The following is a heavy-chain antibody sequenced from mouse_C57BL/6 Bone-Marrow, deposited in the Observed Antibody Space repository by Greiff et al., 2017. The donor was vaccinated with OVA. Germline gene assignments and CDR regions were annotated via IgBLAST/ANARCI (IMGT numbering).Heavy chain of an antibody. V-gene: IGHV1-62-2*01. CDR1: GYTFTEYT. D-gene: IGHD1-1*01. Sequence: QVQLQQPGAELVRPGSSVKLSCKASGYTFTEYTIHWVKQRSGQGLEWIGWFYPGSGSIKYNEKFKDKATLTADKSSSTVYMELSRLTSEDSAVYFCARHAKAITTVVPHYFDYWGQGTTLTVSS. J-gene: IGHJ2*01. CDR3: ARHAKAITTVVPHYFDY. CDR2: FYPGSGSI.